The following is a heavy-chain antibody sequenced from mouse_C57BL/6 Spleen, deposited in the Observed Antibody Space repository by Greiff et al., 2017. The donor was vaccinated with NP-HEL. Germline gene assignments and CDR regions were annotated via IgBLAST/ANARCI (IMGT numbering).Heavy chain of an antibody. CDR1: GFTFSSYT. CDR3: ERRDWDVNYAMDY. CDR2: ISGGGGNT. V-gene: IGHV5-9*04. Sequence: EVNLVESGGGLVKPGGSLKLSCAASGFTFSSYTMSWVRQTPEKRLEWVATISGGGGNTYYPDSVKGRFTISRDNAKNTLYLQMSSLRSEDTAVYYCERRDWDVNYAMDYWGQGTSVTVSS. J-gene: IGHJ4*01. D-gene: IGHD4-1*01.